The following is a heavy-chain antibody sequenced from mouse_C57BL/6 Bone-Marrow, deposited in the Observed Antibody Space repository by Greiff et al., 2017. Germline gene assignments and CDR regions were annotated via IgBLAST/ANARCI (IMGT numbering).Heavy chain of an antibody. Sequence: VQLQQPGAELVKPGASVKLSCKASGYTFTSYWMHWVKQRPGQGLEWIGMIHPNSGSTNYNEKFKSKATLTVDKSSSTAYMQLSSLTSEDSAVYYCARTDYDYDWAGCYAMDYWGQGTSVTVSS. CDR2: IHPNSGST. CDR1: GYTFTSYW. V-gene: IGHV1-64*01. J-gene: IGHJ4*01. CDR3: ARTDYDYDWAGCYAMDY. D-gene: IGHD2-4*01.